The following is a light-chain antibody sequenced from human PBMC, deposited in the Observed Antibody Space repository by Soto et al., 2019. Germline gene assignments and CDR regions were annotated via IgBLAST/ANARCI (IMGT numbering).Light chain of an antibody. CDR2: EVS. V-gene: IGLV2-14*01. CDR3: SSYASSSTLV. Sequence: QSVLTQPASVSGSPGQSITISCTGTSSDVGDYKYVSWYQQHPGKAPKIMIYEVSNRPSRVSNRFSGSKSGITASLTISGLQAEDEADDYCSSYASSSTLVFGGGTKLTVL. CDR1: SSDVGDYKY. J-gene: IGLJ2*01.